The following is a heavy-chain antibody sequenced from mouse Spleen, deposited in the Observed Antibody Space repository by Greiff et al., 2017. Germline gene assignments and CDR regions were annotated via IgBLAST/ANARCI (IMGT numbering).Heavy chain of an antibody. J-gene: IGHJ4*01. CDR1: GFTFSSYA. CDR3: ARHIGNYEDAMDY. Sequence: EVKLMESGGGLVKPGGSLKLSCAASGFTFSSYAMSWVRQTPEKRLEWVATISSGGSYTYYPDSVKGRFTISRDNAKNTLYLQMSSLRSEDTAMYYCARHIGNYEDAMDYWGQGTSVTVSS. D-gene: IGHD2-1*01. CDR2: ISSGGSYT. V-gene: IGHV5-9-3*01.